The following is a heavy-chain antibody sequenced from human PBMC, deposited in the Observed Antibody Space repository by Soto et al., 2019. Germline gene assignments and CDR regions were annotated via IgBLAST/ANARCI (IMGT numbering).Heavy chain of an antibody. V-gene: IGHV3-7*01. CDR3: ARDSRYCSGGSCYDY. J-gene: IGHJ4*02. Sequence: GGSLRLSCAASGFTFSSYWMSWVRQAPGKGLEWVANIKQDGSEKYYVDSVKGRFTISRDNAKNSLYLQMNSLRAEDTAVYYCARDSRYCSGGSCYDYWGQGTLVTVSS. CDR1: GFTFSSYW. CDR2: IKQDGSEK. D-gene: IGHD2-15*01.